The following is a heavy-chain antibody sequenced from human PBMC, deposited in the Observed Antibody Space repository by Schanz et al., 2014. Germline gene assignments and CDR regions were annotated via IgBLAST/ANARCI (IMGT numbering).Heavy chain of an antibody. CDR2: ISSSSSTR. CDR1: GFGFSSYS. Sequence: EVQLVESGGGLIQPGGSLRLSCAASGFGFSSYSMNWVRQAPGKGLEWVSYISSSSSTRYYADSVKGRFTISRDNAKNSLFLQMNSLRAEDTAVYYCTRDVRLDRRGNWFDPWGQGTLVTVSS. J-gene: IGHJ5*02. CDR3: TRDVRLDRRGNWFDP. D-gene: IGHD1-1*01. V-gene: IGHV3-48*01.